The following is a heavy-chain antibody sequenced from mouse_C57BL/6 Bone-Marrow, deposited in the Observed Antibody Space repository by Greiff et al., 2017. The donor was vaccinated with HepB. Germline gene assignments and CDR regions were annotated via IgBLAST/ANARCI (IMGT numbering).Heavy chain of an antibody. J-gene: IGHJ2*01. Sequence: VQLQQPGAELVKPGASVKLSCKASGYTFTSYWMHWVKQRPGQGLEWIGMIHPNSGSTNYNEKFKSKATLTVDKSSSTAYMQLSSLTSEDSAVYYGARWITQGYYFDYWGQGTTLTVSA. V-gene: IGHV1-64*01. CDR1: GYTFTSYW. D-gene: IGHD2-4*01. CDR2: IHPNSGST. CDR3: ARWITQGYYFDY.